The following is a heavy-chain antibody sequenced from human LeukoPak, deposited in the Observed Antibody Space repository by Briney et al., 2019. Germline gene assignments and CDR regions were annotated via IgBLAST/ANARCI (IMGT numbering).Heavy chain of an antibody. CDR1: GFTFSNAW. V-gene: IGHV3-48*01. D-gene: IGHD4-11*01. Sequence: GGSLRLSCTASGFTFSNAWMSWVRQAPGKGLEWVSYISSSSSTIYYADSVKGRFTISRDNAKNSLYLQMNSLRAEDTAVYYCARDSTTVTTTPLDYWGQGTLVTVSS. CDR2: ISSSSSTI. CDR3: ARDSTTVTTTPLDY. J-gene: IGHJ4*02.